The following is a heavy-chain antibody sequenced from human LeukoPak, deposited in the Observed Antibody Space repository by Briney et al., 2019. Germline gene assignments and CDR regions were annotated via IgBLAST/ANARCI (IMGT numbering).Heavy chain of an antibody. CDR1: GFTFSSYA. J-gene: IGHJ4*02. CDR3: AKGSYYDSSGSFYFDY. CDR2: ISGSGDNT. V-gene: IGHV3-23*01. Sequence: GGSLRLSCAASGFTFSSYAMSWFRQAPGKGLEWVSGISGSGDNTYYADSVKGRFTISRDNSKNTLYVQVNSLGTEDTAAYYCAKGSYYDSSGSFYFDYWGQGTLVTVSS. D-gene: IGHD3-22*01.